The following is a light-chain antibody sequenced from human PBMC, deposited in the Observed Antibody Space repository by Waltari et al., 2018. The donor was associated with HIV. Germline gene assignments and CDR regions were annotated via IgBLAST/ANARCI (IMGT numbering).Light chain of an antibody. CDR1: ELGDKY. V-gene: IGLV3-1*01. Sequence: SYEVTQPPSVAVSPGQTASITCSGYELGDKYTCWYQQKPGQSPLLVLYQDEKRPSGIPARFSASSSGHTATLTISGTLPMDEADYYCQAWGSTTSGVFGRGTKLTVL. J-gene: IGLJ2*01. CDR2: QDE. CDR3: QAWGSTTSGV.